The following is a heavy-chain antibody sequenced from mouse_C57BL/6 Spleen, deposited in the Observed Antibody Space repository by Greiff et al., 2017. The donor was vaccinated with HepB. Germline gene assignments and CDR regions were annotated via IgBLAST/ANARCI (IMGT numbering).Heavy chain of an antibody. Sequence: EVKVEESGGGLVKPGGSLKLSCAASGFTFSSYTMSWVRQTPEKRLEWVATISGGGGNTYYPDSVKGRFTISRDNAKNTLYLQMSSLRSEDTALYYCARQGTTVPFFAYWGQGTLVTVSA. CDR3: ARQGTTVPFFAY. J-gene: IGHJ3*01. CDR2: ISGGGGNT. CDR1: GFTFSSYT. D-gene: IGHD2-14*01. V-gene: IGHV5-9*01.